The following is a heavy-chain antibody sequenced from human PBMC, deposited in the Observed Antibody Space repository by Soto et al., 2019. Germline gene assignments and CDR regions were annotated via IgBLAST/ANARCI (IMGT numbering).Heavy chain of an antibody. CDR1: GYTFTSYY. CDR2: INPSGGST. CDR3: ARLDDDSSGYHAFDI. J-gene: IGHJ3*02. Sequence: GASVRFSCKASGYTFTSYYMHWVRQAPGQGLEWMGIINPSGGSTSYAQKFQGRVTMTRDTSTSTVYMELSSLRSEDTAVYYCARLDDDSSGYHAFDIWGQGTMVTVSS. V-gene: IGHV1-46*01. D-gene: IGHD3-22*01.